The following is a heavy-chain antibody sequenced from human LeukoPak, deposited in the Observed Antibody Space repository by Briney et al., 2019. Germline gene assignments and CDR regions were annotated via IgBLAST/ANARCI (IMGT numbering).Heavy chain of an antibody. D-gene: IGHD3-22*01. CDR2: ISGSGGST. CDR1: GFTFSSYA. J-gene: IGHJ4*02. CDR3: ARGPRYDSSGYYYLAYFDY. V-gene: IGHV3-23*01. Sequence: GGSLRLSCAASGFTFSSYAMSWVRQAPGKGLEWVSAISGSGGSTYYADSVKGRFTISRDNSKNTLYLQMNSLRAEDTAVYYCARGPRYDSSGYYYLAYFDYWGQGTLVTVSS.